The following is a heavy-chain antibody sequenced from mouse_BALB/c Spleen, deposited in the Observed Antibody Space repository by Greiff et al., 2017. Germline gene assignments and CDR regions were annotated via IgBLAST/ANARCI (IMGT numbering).Heavy chain of an antibody. D-gene: IGHD1-1*01. V-gene: IGHV5-6-4*01. Sequence: EVKLMESGGGLVKPGGSLKLSCAASGFTFSSYTMSWVRQTPEKRLEWVATISSGGSYTYYPDSVKGRFTISRDNAKNTLYLQMSSLKSEDTAMYYCTREGTTVALDYWGQGTTLTVSS. CDR3: TREGTTVALDY. J-gene: IGHJ2*01. CDR2: ISSGGSYT. CDR1: GFTFSSYT.